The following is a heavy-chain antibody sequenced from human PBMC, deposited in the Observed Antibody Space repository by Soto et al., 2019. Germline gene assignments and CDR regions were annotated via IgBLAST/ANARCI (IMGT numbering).Heavy chain of an antibody. J-gene: IGHJ6*03. CDR3: ARGPSFAARPGNYYYYMDV. V-gene: IGHV1-8*01. D-gene: IGHD6-6*01. CDR1: GYTFTSYD. Sequence: ASVKVSCKASGYTFTSYDINWVRQATGQGLEWMGWMNPNSGNTGYAQKFQGRDTMTRNTSIRTATMELSSLRSEDTAVYYFARGPSFAARPGNYYYYMDVWGKGTTVTVSS. CDR2: MNPNSGNT.